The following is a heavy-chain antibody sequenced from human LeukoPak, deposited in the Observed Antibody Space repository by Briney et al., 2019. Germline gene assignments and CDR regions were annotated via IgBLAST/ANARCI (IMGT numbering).Heavy chain of an antibody. Sequence: GGSLRLSCSASGFNFSASLMHWVRQTSGKGLEWVGCIRTKSRTYATAYAASVTGRFTISRDDSKNSAFLQMNNRRAQDTALYYCAKDFKPRYSSGWFFDYWGQGTLVTVSS. CDR1: GFNFSASL. CDR3: AKDFKPRYSSGWFFDY. CDR2: IRTKSRTYAT. J-gene: IGHJ4*02. D-gene: IGHD6-19*01. V-gene: IGHV3-73*01.